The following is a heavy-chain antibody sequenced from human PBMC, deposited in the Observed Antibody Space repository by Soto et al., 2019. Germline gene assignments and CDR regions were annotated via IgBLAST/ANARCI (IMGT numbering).Heavy chain of an antibody. CDR3: KTGTQEVGVSVL. V-gene: IGHV1-69*06. CDR1: GGTFTNYA. J-gene: IGHJ3*01. D-gene: IGHD1-26*01. Sequence: AVKVSCKASGGTFTNYAFSWVRQAPGQGLEWMGGVIPIFNTPDYAQKFQGRVTISADISTNTVHMELSSLRPDDTAFYYCKTGTQEVGVSVLWGQGTKVTVSS. CDR2: VIPIFNTP.